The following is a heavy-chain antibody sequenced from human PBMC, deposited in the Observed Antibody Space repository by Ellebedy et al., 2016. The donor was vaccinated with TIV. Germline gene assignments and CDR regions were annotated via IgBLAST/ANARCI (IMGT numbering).Heavy chain of an antibody. CDR3: ARDPGVVTAPTWAFDI. CDR2: IYYSGST. D-gene: IGHD2-21*02. CDR1: GGSISSYY. Sequence: SETLSLTCTVSGGSISSYYWSWIRQPPGKGLEWIGYIYYSGSTNYNPSLKSRVTISVDTSKNQFSLKLSSVTAADTAVYYCARDPGVVTAPTWAFDIWGQGTMVTVSS. V-gene: IGHV4-59*12. J-gene: IGHJ3*02.